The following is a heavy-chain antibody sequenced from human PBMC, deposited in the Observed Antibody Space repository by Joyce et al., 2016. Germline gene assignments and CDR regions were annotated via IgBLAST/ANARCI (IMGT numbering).Heavy chain of an antibody. CDR1: GSTFSTSR. V-gene: IGHV3-21*01. D-gene: IGHD3-16*01. Sequence: QLVESGGGVVKPGGSLRLSCEASGSTFSTSRMSWFRQAPGKGRGWVAAVSDTSYYIFHAETGRGRFTVSRDNAKKTLYLQMNSLRAEDSAVFYCARGGISYYYAMDVWGQGTTVTVSS. CDR3: ARGGISYYYAMDV. CDR2: VSDTSYYI. J-gene: IGHJ6*02.